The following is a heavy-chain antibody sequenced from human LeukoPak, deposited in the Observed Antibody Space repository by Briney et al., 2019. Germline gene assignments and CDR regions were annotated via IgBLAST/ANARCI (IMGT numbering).Heavy chain of an antibody. J-gene: IGHJ4*02. D-gene: IGHD3-9*01. CDR2: IWYDGSNE. CDR3: AKDFLTGYLDY. CDR1: GFTFRSFG. Sequence: PGGSLRLSCAASGFTFRSFGMHWVRQAPGKGLEWVAIIWYDGSNEYYADSVKGRFTISRDNSENTLYLQMNSLRAEDTAVYYCAKDFLTGYLDYWGQGTLVTVSS. V-gene: IGHV3-33*06.